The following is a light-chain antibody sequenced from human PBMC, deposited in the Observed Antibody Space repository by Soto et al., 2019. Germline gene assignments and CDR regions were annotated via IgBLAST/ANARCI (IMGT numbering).Light chain of an antibody. V-gene: IGKV3-15*01. J-gene: IGKJ4*01. CDR3: QQYNNWLT. Sequence: EIVLTQSPATLSLSPGERATLSCRASQGVSSYLAWYQQKPGQAPRLLIYGASGRATGIPARFSGSGSGTEFTLTISSLQSEDFAVYYCQQYNNWLTFGGGTKVDIK. CDR2: GAS. CDR1: QGVSSY.